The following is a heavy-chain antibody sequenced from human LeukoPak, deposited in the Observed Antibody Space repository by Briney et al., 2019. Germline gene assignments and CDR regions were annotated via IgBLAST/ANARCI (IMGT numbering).Heavy chain of an antibody. J-gene: IGHJ4*02. D-gene: IGHD3-22*01. Sequence: GASVTVSCKASGYTFTAYYMHWVRQAPGQGLEWMGWINPNSGGTNYAQKFQGRVTMTRDTSISTASMELSRLRSDDTAVYYCARGGSDWYHYDSSGYHVWGQGTLVTVSS. V-gene: IGHV1-2*02. CDR3: ARGGSDWYHYDSSGYHV. CDR1: GYTFTAYY. CDR2: INPNSGGT.